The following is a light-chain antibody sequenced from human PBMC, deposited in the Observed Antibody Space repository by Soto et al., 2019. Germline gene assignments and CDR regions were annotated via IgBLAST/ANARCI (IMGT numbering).Light chain of an antibody. CDR1: QSVGTY. CDR3: QQRSHWPRT. Sequence: DIVLTQSPATLSLSPGERATLSCRASQSVGTYLAWYQQKPGQTPSLLIYDRSNRATGIPARFSGSGSGTDFTLTISSLEPEDFAVYYCQQRSHWPRTFGQGTKVEI. CDR2: DRS. V-gene: IGKV3-11*01. J-gene: IGKJ1*01.